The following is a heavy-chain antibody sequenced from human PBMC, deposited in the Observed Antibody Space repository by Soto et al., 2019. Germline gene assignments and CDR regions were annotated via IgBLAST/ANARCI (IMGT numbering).Heavy chain of an antibody. V-gene: IGHV1-46*01. Sequence: QVQLVQSGAEVKKPGASVKVSCKASGYAFTTYFMHWVRQAPGQGLEWLGIISPSGGRTTYAQNFQGRVTMTRHTSTSTVYMELSSLRYEDTAVYYCARDGCITATCAGGGNWFDPWGQGTPVTVSS. CDR2: ISPSGGRT. J-gene: IGHJ5*02. CDR1: GYAFTTYF. CDR3: ARDGCITATCAGGGNWFDP. D-gene: IGHD3-10*01.